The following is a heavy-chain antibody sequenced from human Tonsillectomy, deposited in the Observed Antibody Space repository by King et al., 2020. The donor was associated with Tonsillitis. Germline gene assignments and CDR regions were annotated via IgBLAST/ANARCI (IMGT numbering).Heavy chain of an antibody. J-gene: IGHJ4*02. V-gene: IGHV4-59*11. Sequence: LQLQESGPGLVKPSETLSLTCIVSGGSISSHYWSWIRQPPGKGLEWIGYFYYSGSTSYNPSLKSRVTISVDTSKNQFSLQLSSVTAADTAVYYCARARRFLNFDSWGQGTLVTVSS. CDR1: GGSISSHY. CDR3: ARARRFLNFDS. CDR2: FYYSGST. D-gene: IGHD3-10*01.